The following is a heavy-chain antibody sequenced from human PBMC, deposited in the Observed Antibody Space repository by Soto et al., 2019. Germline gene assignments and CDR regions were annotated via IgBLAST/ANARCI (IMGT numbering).Heavy chain of an antibody. CDR2: IYYSGST. V-gene: IGHV4-59*08. J-gene: IGHJ4*02. CDR1: GGSISSYY. Sequence: SETLSLACTVSGGSISSYYWSWIRQPPGKGLEWIGYIYYSGSTNYNPSLKSRVTISVDTSKNQFSLKLSSVTAADTAVYYCARHFSVDXFDYWGQRALVTVSS. CDR3: ARHFSVDXFDY.